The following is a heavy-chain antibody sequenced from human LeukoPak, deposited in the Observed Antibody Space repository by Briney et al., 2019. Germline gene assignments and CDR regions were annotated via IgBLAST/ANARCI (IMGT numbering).Heavy chain of an antibody. CDR3: ARAGRPGIAAAGKIWFDP. V-gene: IGHV4-34*01. CDR1: GGSFSGYY. Sequence: SETLSLTCAVYGGSFSGYYWGWIRQPPGKGLEWIGEINHSGSTNYNPSLKSRVTISVDTSKNQFSLKLSSVTAADTAVYYCARAGRPGIAAAGKIWFDPGAREPWSPSPQ. CDR2: INHSGST. J-gene: IGHJ5*02. D-gene: IGHD6-13*01.